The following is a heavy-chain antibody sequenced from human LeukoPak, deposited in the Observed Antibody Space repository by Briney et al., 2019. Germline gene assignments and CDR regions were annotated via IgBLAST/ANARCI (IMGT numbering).Heavy chain of an antibody. D-gene: IGHD3-22*01. CDR2: IKHDGGEK. J-gene: IGHJ4*02. CDR3: ARYPTYYYDSSGYKEGSYFDY. CDR1: GFTFTDYW. Sequence: GGSLRLSCAASGFTFTDYWMSWVRQAPGKGLEWVANIKHDGGEKYYVDSVKGRFTISRDNAKNSLYLQMNSLRAEDTALYYCARYPTYYYDSSGYKEGSYFDYWGQGTLVTVSS. V-gene: IGHV3-7*05.